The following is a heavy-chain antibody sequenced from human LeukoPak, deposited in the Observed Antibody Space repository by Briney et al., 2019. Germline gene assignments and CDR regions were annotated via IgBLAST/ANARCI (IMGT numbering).Heavy chain of an antibody. D-gene: IGHD6-13*01. CDR3: SGADSSNWPNFDY. J-gene: IGHJ4*02. CDR1: GGSISSSSYY. CDR2: IYYGGSS. V-gene: IGHV4-39*01. Sequence: TSETLSLTCTVSGGSISSSSYYWGWIRQPPGKGLEWVGSIYYGGSSYYNPSLKSRVTIAIDTPKNQFSLKLSSVTAADTSVYYCSGADSSNWPNFDYWGLGTLVTVSS.